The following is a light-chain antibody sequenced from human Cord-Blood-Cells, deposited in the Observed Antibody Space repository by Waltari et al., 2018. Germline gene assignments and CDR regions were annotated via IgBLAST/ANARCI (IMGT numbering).Light chain of an antibody. V-gene: IGLV3-1*01. CDR1: TLGDKY. CDR2: QDS. Sequence: SYELTQPPSVSVSPGQTASITCSGDTLGDKYACWYQQKPGQSPVLVIYQDSKRPAGIPGRLAGSNSGNTAPLTISGTQAMDEADYYCQAWDSSTAVFGGGTKLTVL. CDR3: QAWDSSTAV. J-gene: IGLJ2*01.